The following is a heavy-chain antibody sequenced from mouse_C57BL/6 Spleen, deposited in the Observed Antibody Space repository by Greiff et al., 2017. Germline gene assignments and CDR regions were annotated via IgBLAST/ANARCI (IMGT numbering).Heavy chain of an antibody. D-gene: IGHD2-5*01. V-gene: IGHV1-82*01. J-gene: IGHJ2*01. Sequence: VKLMESGPELVKPGASVKISCKASGYAFSSSWMNWVKQRPGKGLEWIGRIYPGDGDTNYNGKFKGKATLTADKSSSTAYMQLSSLTSEDSAVYFCARSGYSNYFDYWGQGTTLTVSS. CDR3: ARSGYSNYFDY. CDR1: GYAFSSSW. CDR2: IYPGDGDT.